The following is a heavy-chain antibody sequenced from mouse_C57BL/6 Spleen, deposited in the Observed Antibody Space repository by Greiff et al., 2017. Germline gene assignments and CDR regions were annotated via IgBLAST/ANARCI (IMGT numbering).Heavy chain of an antibody. CDR3: ARRYDGSRDYAMNY. CDR1: GYTFTSYW. J-gene: IGHJ4*01. Sequence: QVQLQQPGAELVMPGASVKLSCKASGYTFTSYWMHWVKQRPGQGLEWIGEIDPSDSYTNYNQKFKGKSKLTVDKSYCTAYMQLSSLTSENSAVYYCARRYDGSRDYAMNYWGQGTSVTVSS. D-gene: IGHD1-1*01. CDR2: IDPSDSYT. V-gene: IGHV1-69*01.